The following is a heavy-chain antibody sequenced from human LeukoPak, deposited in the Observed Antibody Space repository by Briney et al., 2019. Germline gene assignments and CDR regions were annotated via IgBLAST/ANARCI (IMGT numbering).Heavy chain of an antibody. CDR1: GYSFTSYW. D-gene: IGHD3-3*01. J-gene: IGHJ4*02. CDR2: IYPGDSDT. CDR3: ARVAGCSDFWSGPVDY. V-gene: IGHV5-51*01. Sequence: GASLQISSKGSGYSFTSYWIGWVRQMPGKGLEWMGIIYPGDSDTRYSPSFQGQVTISADRSISTAYLQWSSLKASDTAMYYCARVAGCSDFWSGPVDYWGQGTLVTVSS.